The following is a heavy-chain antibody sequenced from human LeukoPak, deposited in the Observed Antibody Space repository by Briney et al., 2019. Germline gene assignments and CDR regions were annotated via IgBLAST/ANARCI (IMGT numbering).Heavy chain of an antibody. D-gene: IGHD6-19*01. Sequence: GASVKVSCKASGYKFIDFGITWVRQAPGQGLEWMGWISGYNGKTNYAQKFQGRVTMTTDTSTSTAYMELRSLRSDDTAVYYCAREGSGWYGHYFDYWGQGTLVTVSS. J-gene: IGHJ4*02. CDR3: AREGSGWYGHYFDY. CDR1: GYKFIDFG. V-gene: IGHV1-18*01. CDR2: ISGYNGKT.